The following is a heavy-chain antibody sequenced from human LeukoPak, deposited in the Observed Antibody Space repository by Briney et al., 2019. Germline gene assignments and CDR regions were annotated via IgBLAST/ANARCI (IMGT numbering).Heavy chain of an antibody. Sequence: GGSLRLSCAGSGFTFSQYFMHWVRQAPGKGLEYLSVISYNGEQTYYSKSVKGRFTISRDNSKNMLYLQMGSLRPEDTAVYFCARDPSVGGFSGSELDFWGQGILVTVSS. D-gene: IGHD3-22*01. J-gene: IGHJ4*02. CDR2: ISYNGEQT. CDR1: GFTFSQYF. CDR3: ARDPSVGGFSGSELDF. V-gene: IGHV3-64*01.